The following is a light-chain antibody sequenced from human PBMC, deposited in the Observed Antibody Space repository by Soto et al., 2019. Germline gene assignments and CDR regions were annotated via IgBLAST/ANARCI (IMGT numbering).Light chain of an antibody. CDR1: QDISYY. J-gene: IGKJ4*01. CDR3: QQYEDLPPLT. Sequence: DIQMTQSPSSLSASVGDRVTITCQASQDISYYLNWYQQKPGKAPKLLIFDASNLEPGVPTRFSGSGSGTDFTFTISNLQPEDVATYYCQQYEDLPPLTFGGGTKVEI. V-gene: IGKV1-33*01. CDR2: DAS.